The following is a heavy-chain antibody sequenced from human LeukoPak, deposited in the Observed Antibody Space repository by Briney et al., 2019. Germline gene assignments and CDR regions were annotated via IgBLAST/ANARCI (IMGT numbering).Heavy chain of an antibody. J-gene: IGHJ4*02. D-gene: IGHD3-22*01. V-gene: IGHV3-7*01. CDR2: IKQDGSEK. CDR1: GFTFSTYW. CDR3: AKHRQYSDSGYPHLADY. Sequence: PGGSLRLSCAASGFTFSTYWMSWVRQAPGKGLEWVANIKQDGSEKHYVDSVKGRFTISRDNAKNSLFLQMNSLRAEDTAVYYCAKHRQYSDSGYPHLADYWGQETLVTVSS.